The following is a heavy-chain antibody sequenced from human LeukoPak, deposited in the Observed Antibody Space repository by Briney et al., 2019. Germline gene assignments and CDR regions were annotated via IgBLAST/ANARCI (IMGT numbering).Heavy chain of an antibody. CDR2: ISVYNGNT. Sequence: ASVKVSCKASGYTFTSYGISWVRQAPGQGLEWMGWISVYNGNTNYAQKLQGRVTMTTDTSTSTAYMELRSLRSDDTAVYYCARRGYCSSTSCYSYVDYWGQGTLVTVSS. CDR1: GYTFTSYG. CDR3: ARRGYCSSTSCYSYVDY. D-gene: IGHD2-2*02. J-gene: IGHJ4*02. V-gene: IGHV1-18*01.